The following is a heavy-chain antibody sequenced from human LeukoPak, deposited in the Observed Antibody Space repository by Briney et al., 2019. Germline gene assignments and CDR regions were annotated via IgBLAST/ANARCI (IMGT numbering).Heavy chain of an antibody. CDR2: IRYDGSNT. V-gene: IGHV3-30*02. J-gene: IGHJ4*02. CDR1: GFTFSNYG. Sequence: PGGSLRLSCAASGFTFSNYGMHWVRQAPGKGLEWVAFIRYDGSNTYYADSVKGRFTISRDNSRNTLYLQMDSLRAEDTAVYYCAKGGSSYSYSFDNWGQGTLVTVSS. D-gene: IGHD6-13*01. CDR3: AKGGSSYSYSFDN.